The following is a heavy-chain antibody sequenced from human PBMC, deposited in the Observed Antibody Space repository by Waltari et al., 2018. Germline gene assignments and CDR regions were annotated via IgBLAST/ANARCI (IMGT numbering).Heavy chain of an antibody. CDR3: ASRITIFGVVASAFDP. D-gene: IGHD3-3*01. V-gene: IGHV1-8*01. CDR1: GYTFTSYD. J-gene: IGHJ5*02. Sequence: QVQLVQSGAEVKKPGASVKVSCKASGYTFTSYDINWVRQATGQGLEWMGWMNPNSGNTGYAQKFQGRVTMTRNTSISTAYMELSSLRSEDTAVYYCASRITIFGVVASAFDPWGQGTLVTVSS. CDR2: MNPNSGNT.